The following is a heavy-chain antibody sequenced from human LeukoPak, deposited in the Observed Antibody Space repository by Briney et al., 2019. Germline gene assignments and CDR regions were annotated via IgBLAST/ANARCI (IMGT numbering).Heavy chain of an antibody. CDR1: GYTFTSYG. D-gene: IGHD3-9*01. V-gene: IGHV1-18*01. Sequence: GASVKVSCKASGYTFTSYGISWVRQAPGQGLEWMGWISTYDGNTNYAQKLQGRVTMTTDTSTSTAYMELRSLRSDDTAVYYCARVERGYDILTGYSKYYFDYWGQGTLVIVSS. CDR2: ISTYDGNT. CDR3: ARVERGYDILTGYSKYYFDY. J-gene: IGHJ4*02.